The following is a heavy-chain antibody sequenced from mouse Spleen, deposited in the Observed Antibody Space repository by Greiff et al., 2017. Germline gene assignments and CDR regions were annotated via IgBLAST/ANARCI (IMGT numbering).Heavy chain of an antibody. CDR1: GYTFTSYW. Sequence: VKLQESGAELVRPGASVTLSCKASGYTFTSYWMDWVKQRPGQGLEWIGNIYPSDSETHYNQKFKDKATLTVDKSSSTAYMQLSSLTSEDSAVYYCARSHYYGSWFAYWGQGTLVTVSA. V-gene: IGHV1-61*01. CDR3: ARSHYYGSWFAY. D-gene: IGHD1-2*01. J-gene: IGHJ3*01. CDR2: IYPSDSET.